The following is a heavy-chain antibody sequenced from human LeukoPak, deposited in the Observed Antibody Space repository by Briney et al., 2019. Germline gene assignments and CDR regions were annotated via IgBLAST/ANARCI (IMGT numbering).Heavy chain of an antibody. V-gene: IGHV1-46*01. CDR2: INPSGGST. CDR3: ARGRVVVVAATNWFDP. Sequence: VASVKVSCKASGYTFTSYYMHWVRQAPGQGLEWMGIINPSGGSTSYAQKFQGRVTITRDTSTSTVYMELSSLKSKDTDVYYCARGRVVVVAATNWFDPWGQGTLVTVSS. CDR1: GYTFTSYY. J-gene: IGHJ5*02. D-gene: IGHD2-15*01.